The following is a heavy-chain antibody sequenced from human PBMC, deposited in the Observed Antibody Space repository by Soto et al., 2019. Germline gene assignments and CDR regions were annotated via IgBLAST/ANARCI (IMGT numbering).Heavy chain of an antibody. J-gene: IGHJ6*03. Sequence: SPTLSLTCAISGDSVSSNSAASNWIRQSPSRGLEWLGRTYYRSKWYNDYAVSVKSRITINPDTSKNQFSLQLNSVTPEDTAVYYCARGTYYDFWSGYLYYYYYMDVWGKGTTVTVSS. CDR2: TYYRSKWYN. CDR1: GDSVSSNSAA. CDR3: ARGTYYDFWSGYLYYYYYMDV. V-gene: IGHV6-1*01. D-gene: IGHD3-3*01.